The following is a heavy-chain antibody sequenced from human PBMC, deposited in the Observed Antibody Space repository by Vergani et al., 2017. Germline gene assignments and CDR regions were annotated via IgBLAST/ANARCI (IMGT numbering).Heavy chain of an antibody. J-gene: IGHJ3*02. Sequence: QLQLQESGPGLVKPSETLSLTCTVSGGSISSSSYYWGWIRQPPGKGLEWIGSIYYSGSTYYNPSLKSRVTISVDTSKNQFSLKLSSVTAADTAGYYCAGIQNRHIVVVAWNAFDIWGQGTMVTVSS. D-gene: IGHD2-21*01. V-gene: IGHV4-39*01. CDR1: GGSISSSSYY. CDR3: AGIQNRHIVVVAWNAFDI. CDR2: IYYSGST.